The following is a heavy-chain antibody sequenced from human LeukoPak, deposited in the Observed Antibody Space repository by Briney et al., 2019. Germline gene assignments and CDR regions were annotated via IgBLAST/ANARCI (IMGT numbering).Heavy chain of an antibody. CDR1: GFSLSTSGMC. J-gene: IGHJ5*02. CDR3: ARYVGGSGRGNWFDP. CDR2: IDWDDDK. V-gene: IGHV2-70*17. Sequence: SGPALVKPTQTLTLTCTFSGFSLSTSGMCVTWIRQPPGKALEWLARIDWDDDKFYSTSLKTRLTISKDTSKNQVVLTMTNMDPVDTATYYCARYVGGSGRGNWFDPWGQGTLVTVSS. D-gene: IGHD2-15*01.